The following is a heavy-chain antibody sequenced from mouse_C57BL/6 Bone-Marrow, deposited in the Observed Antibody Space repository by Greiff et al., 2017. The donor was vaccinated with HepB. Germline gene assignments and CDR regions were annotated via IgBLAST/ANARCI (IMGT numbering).Heavy chain of an antibody. CDR3: SYAMDY. Sequence: QVQLQQPGAELVKPGASVKLSCKASGYTFTSYWMQWVKQRPGQGLEWIGEIDPSDSYTNSNQKFKGKATLTVDTSSSTAYMQLSSLTSEDSAVYYCSYAMDYWGQGTSVTVSS. CDR1: GYTFTSYW. V-gene: IGHV1-50*01. J-gene: IGHJ4*01. CDR2: IDPSDSYT.